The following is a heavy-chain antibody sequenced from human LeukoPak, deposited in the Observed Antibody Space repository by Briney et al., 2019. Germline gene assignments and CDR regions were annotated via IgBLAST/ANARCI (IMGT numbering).Heavy chain of an antibody. CDR2: IYYSGST. V-gene: IGHV4-39*07. Sequence: SETLSLTCTVSGGSISSSNYYWGWIRQPPGKGLEWIGSIYYSGSTYYNPSLKSRVTISIDTSKNQFSPRLNSVTAADTAVYYCARAWGLRLGELSSFDYWGQGTLVTVSS. J-gene: IGHJ4*02. CDR3: ARAWGLRLGELSSFDY. CDR1: GGSISSSNYY. D-gene: IGHD3-16*02.